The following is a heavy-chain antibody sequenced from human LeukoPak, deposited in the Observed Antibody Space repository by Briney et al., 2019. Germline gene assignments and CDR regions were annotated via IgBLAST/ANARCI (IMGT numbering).Heavy chain of an antibody. CDR3: ARARTTVTSDAFDI. D-gene: IGHD4-17*01. CDR1: GGSFSGYY. V-gene: IGHV4-34*01. Sequence: SETLSLTCAVYGGSFSGYYWSWIRQPPGKGLEWIGEINHSGSTNYNPSLKSRVTISVDTSKNQFSLKLSSVTAADTAVYYCARARTTVTSDAFDIWGQGTMVTVSS. CDR2: INHSGST. J-gene: IGHJ3*02.